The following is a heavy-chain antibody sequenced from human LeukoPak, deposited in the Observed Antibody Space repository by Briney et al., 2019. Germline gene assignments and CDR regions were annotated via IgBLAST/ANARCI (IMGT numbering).Heavy chain of an antibody. V-gene: IGHV3-23*01. CDR3: AKVNYYDPGDY. CDR1: EFTFSSYG. D-gene: IGHD3-22*01. J-gene: IGHJ4*02. Sequence: GGCLRLSCAASEFTFSSYGMSWVRQAPGKGLEWVSAISGSGGSTYYADSVKGRFTISRDNSKNTLYLQMNSLRAEDTAVYYCAKVNYYDPGDYWGQGTLVTVSS. CDR2: ISGSGGST.